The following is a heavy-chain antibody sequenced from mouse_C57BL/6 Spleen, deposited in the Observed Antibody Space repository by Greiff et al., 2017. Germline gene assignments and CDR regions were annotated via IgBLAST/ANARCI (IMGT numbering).Heavy chain of an antibody. CDR2: ISYDGSN. Sequence: EVKLMESGPGLVKPSQSLSLTCSVTGYSITSGYYWNWIRQFPGNKLEWMGYISYDGSNNYNPSLKNRISITRDTSKNQFFLKLNSVTTEDTATYYCARDHDGRAMDYWGQGTSVTVSS. J-gene: IGHJ4*01. D-gene: IGHD1-1*02. V-gene: IGHV3-6*01. CDR1: GYSITSGYY. CDR3: ARDHDGRAMDY.